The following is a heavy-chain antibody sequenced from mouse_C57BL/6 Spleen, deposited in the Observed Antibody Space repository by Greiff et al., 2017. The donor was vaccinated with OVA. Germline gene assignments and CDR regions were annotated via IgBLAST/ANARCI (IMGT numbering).Heavy chain of an antibody. CDR2: ISYDGSN. Sequence: EVKLEESGPGLVKPSQSLSLTCSVTGYSITSGYYWNWIRQFPGNKLEWMGYISYDGSNNYNPSLKNRISITRDTSKNQFFLKLNSVTTEDTATYYCARAPFYYDYGDYFDYWGQGTTLTVSS. D-gene: IGHD2-4*01. J-gene: IGHJ2*01. CDR3: ARAPFYYDYGDYFDY. CDR1: GYSITSGYY. V-gene: IGHV3-6*01.